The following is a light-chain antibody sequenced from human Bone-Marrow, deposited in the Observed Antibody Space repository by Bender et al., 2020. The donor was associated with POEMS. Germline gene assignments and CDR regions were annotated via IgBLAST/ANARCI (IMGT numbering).Light chain of an antibody. CDR3: CSYAGTSPVYV. J-gene: IGLJ1*01. CDR1: NIGGYS. CDR2: DNS. V-gene: IGLV3-21*02. Sequence: SSVLTQPPSVSVAPGQTARITCGGNNIGGYSVHWYQQKPGQAPVMVVYDNSDRPSGIPERFSGSNSGNTASLTISGLRAEDEADYYCCSYAGTSPVYVLGTGTRVTVL.